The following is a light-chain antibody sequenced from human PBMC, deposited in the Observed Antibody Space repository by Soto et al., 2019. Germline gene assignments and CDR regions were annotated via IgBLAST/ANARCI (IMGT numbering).Light chain of an antibody. J-gene: IGKJ2*01. CDR2: GAS. Sequence: EIVLTQSPGTLSLSPGERATLSCRASQSVSSNFLAWYQQKPGQPPRLLRYGASSRGTSIPDRFSGSGYGTDFNLTISTLEPEDFAVYYCQHYGPPRYTFGQGTKLEIK. CDR3: QHYGPPRYT. V-gene: IGKV3-20*01. CDR1: QSVSSNF.